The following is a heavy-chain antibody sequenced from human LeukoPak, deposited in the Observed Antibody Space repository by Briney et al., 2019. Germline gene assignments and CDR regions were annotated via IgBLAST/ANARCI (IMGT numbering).Heavy chain of an antibody. CDR1: GGSISSYY. J-gene: IGHJ6*03. V-gene: IGHV4-34*01. CDR3: ARGEWATYYYYYMDV. Sequence: SETLSLTCTVSGGSISSYYWSWIRQPPEKGLEWIGEINHSGSTNYNPSLKSRVTISVDTSKKQFSLKLSPVTAADTAVYYCARGEWATYYYYYMDVWGKGTTVTVSS. D-gene: IGHD3-3*01. CDR2: INHSGST.